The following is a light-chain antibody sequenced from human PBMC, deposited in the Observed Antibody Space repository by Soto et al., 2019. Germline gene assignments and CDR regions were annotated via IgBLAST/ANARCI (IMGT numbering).Light chain of an antibody. CDR2: AAS. Sequence: DIQMTESPSSLSASVGDRVTITCRASQSIDKYVNWYQQKPGKGPNLLIYAASNLRTGVPSRFSGSGSGTDFTLTISSLLPEDFATYFCQQSYSTPSLTFGGGTKVDIK. CDR1: QSIDKY. CDR3: QQSYSTPSLT. J-gene: IGKJ4*01. V-gene: IGKV1-39*01.